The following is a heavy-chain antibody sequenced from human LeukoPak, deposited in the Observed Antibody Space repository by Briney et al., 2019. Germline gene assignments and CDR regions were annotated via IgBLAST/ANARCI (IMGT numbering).Heavy chain of an antibody. Sequence: PGGSLRLSCAASGFTFSSYSMNWVRQAPGRGLEWVANIKEDGSEKNYVDSVKGRFTISRDNAKNSLYLQMNSLRAGDTAIYYCARDWGAAGLWDYWGQGTLVTVSS. V-gene: IGHV3-7*05. CDR1: GFTFSSYS. J-gene: IGHJ4*02. CDR2: IKEDGSEK. D-gene: IGHD6-13*01. CDR3: ARDWGAAGLWDY.